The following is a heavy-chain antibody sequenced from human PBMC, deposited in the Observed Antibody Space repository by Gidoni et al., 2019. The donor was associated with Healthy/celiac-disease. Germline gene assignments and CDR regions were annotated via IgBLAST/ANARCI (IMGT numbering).Heavy chain of an antibody. CDR3: ARDFPSRPIVGANGNWFDP. CDR1: GFTFSDYY. CDR2: ISSSGSTI. Sequence: VQLVESGGGLVKPGGSLTLSGAASGFTFSDYYMRWIRQAPGKGLGGVSYISSSGSTIYYADSVKGRFTISRDNAKNSLYLQMNSLRAEDTAVYYCARDFPSRPIVGANGNWFDPWGQGTLVTVSS. D-gene: IGHD1-26*01. J-gene: IGHJ5*02. V-gene: IGHV3-11*01.